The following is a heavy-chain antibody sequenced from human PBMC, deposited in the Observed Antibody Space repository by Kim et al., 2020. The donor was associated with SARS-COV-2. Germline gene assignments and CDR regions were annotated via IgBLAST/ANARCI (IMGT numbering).Heavy chain of an antibody. CDR3: AKAGPEEDGYNPDFDY. J-gene: IGHJ4*02. V-gene: IGHV3-23*01. D-gene: IGHD5-12*01. Sequence: SVKGRFTISRDNSKNTLYLQMNSLRAEDTAVYYCAKAGPEEDGYNPDFDYWGQGTLVTVSS.